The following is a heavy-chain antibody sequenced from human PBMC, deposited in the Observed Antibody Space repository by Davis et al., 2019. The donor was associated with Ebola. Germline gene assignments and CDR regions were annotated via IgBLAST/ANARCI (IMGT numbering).Heavy chain of an antibody. Sequence: ASVKVSCKASGYTFTSYGISWVRQAPGQGLEWMGIINPSGGSTSYAQKFQGRVTMTRDTSTSTVYMELSSLRSDDTAVYYCARDQGAGEYQLLFPNVMDVWGQGTTVTVSS. D-gene: IGHD2-2*01. CDR1: GYTFTSYG. J-gene: IGHJ6*02. V-gene: IGHV1-46*01. CDR3: ARDQGAGEYQLLFPNVMDV. CDR2: INPSGGST.